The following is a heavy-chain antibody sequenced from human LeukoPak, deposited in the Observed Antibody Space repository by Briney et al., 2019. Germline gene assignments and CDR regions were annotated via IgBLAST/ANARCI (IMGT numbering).Heavy chain of an antibody. J-gene: IGHJ5*02. D-gene: IGHD6-13*01. CDR3: ARRVAAAGTSPRGWFDP. Sequence: SETLSLTCAVYGESFSGYFWNWIRQPPGKGLEWIGEINHSGSTNYNPSLKSRVTISVDTSKNQFSLKLSSVTAADTAVYYCARRVAAAGTSPRGWFDPWGQGTLVTVSS. CDR2: INHSGST. V-gene: IGHV4-34*01. CDR1: GESFSGYF.